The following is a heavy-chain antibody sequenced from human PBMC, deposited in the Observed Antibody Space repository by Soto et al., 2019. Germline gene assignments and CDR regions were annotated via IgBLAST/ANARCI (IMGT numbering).Heavy chain of an antibody. CDR3: ARGIRFLEWDSNWFDP. CDR1: GGSISSGGYY. D-gene: IGHD3-3*01. Sequence: QVQLQESGPGLVKPSQTLSLTCTVSGGSISSGGYYWSWIRQHPGKGLEWIGYIYYSGSTYYNPSLKSRVTISVDTSKNQFSLKLSSVTAADTAVYYCARGIRFLEWDSNWFDPWGQGTLVTVSS. J-gene: IGHJ5*02. CDR2: IYYSGST. V-gene: IGHV4-31*03.